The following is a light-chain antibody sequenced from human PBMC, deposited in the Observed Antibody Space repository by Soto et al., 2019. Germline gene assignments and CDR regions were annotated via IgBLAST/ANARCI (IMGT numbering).Light chain of an antibody. CDR2: WAS. V-gene: IGKV4-1*01. CDR1: QNVLYSSNMKNY. Sequence: DIVLTQSPASLAVSLGEGATIRCKSSQNVLYSSNMKNYLAWFQQKPGQPPKLLIYWASARESGVPDRFSGGGSGTNFTLTISSLQAEDVAVYYCQQYYVTPWTFGQGTKVEVK. CDR3: QQYYVTPWT. J-gene: IGKJ1*01.